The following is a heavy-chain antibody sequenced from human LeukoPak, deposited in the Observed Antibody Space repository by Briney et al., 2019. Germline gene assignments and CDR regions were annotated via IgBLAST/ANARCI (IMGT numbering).Heavy chain of an antibody. V-gene: IGHV4-59*01. J-gene: IGHJ5*02. CDR3: ARDGSGSKGFDP. CDR1: GGSISSYY. Sequence: SETLSLTCTVSGGSISSYYWSWIRQPPGKGLEWIGYIYYSGSTNYNPSLKSRVTISVDTSKNQFSLKLSSVTAADTAVYYCARDGSGSKGFDPWGQGTLVTVSS. D-gene: IGHD3-10*01. CDR2: IYYSGST.